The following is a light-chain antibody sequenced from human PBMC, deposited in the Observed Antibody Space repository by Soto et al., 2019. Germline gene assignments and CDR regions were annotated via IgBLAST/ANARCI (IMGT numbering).Light chain of an antibody. J-gene: IGLJ3*02. CDR2: DVT. V-gene: IGLV2-14*03. Sequence: QSALTQPASVSGSPGQSITISCTGTSSDVGGYNYVSWYQQHPGKVPRLLIYDVTRRPSGVSNRFSASKSGNTASLTISGPQAEDEADYYRTSYSSTSAPGVFGGGTKLTVL. CDR3: TSYSSTSAPGV. CDR1: SSDVGGYNY.